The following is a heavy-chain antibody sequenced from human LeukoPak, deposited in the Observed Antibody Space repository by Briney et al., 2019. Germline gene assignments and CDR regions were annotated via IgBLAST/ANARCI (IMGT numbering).Heavy chain of an antibody. Sequence: GGSLRLSCVASEFTFNRYWMSWVRQAPGKGLEWVSAISGSGGSTYYADSVKGRFTISRDNSKNTLYLQMNSLRAEDTAVYYCAKDIGGYFDYWGQGTLVTVSS. D-gene: IGHD1-26*01. CDR1: EFTFNRYW. CDR2: ISGSGGST. J-gene: IGHJ4*02. CDR3: AKDIGGYFDY. V-gene: IGHV3-23*01.